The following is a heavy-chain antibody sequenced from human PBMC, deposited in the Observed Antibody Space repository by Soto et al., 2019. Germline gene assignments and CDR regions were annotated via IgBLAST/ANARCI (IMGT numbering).Heavy chain of an antibody. J-gene: IGHJ4*02. CDR1: GGTFSSYA. Sequence: QVQLVQSGAEVKKPGSSVKVSCKASGGTFSSYAISWVRQAPGQGLEWMGGIIPIFGTANYAQKFQGRVTITADESTSTAYIELSSLRSEDTDVYYSVLYASGYIYGTDYWGQGTLVTVSS. V-gene: IGHV1-69*01. D-gene: IGHD5-18*01. CDR2: IIPIFGTA. CDR3: VLYASGYIYGTDY.